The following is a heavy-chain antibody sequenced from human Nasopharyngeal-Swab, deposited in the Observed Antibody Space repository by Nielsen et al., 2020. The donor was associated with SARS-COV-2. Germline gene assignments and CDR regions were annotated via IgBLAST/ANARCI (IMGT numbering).Heavy chain of an antibody. J-gene: IGHJ4*02. Sequence: SETLSLTCAVYGGSFSGYYWSWIRQPPGKGLEWIGEINHSGSTNYNPSLKSRVTISVDTSKNQFSLKLSSVTAADTAVYYCARHERQWLVPKPGYFDYWGQGTLVTVSS. V-gene: IGHV4-34*01. CDR3: ARHERQWLVPKPGYFDY. CDR2: INHSGST. CDR1: GGSFSGYY. D-gene: IGHD6-19*01.